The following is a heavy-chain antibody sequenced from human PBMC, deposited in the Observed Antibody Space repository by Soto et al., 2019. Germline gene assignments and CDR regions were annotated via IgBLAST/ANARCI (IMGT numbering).Heavy chain of an antibody. V-gene: IGHV1-3*01. CDR2: INAGNSDT. D-gene: IGHD3-22*01. J-gene: IGHJ4*02. CDR3: AKYFSMVVVAHGY. Sequence: RASVKVSCKASGYTFTSYAMHWVRQAPGQRLEWMGWINAGNSDTKYSQKFQGRVTITSDTSASTAYMELSSLRSEDTAVYYCAKYFSMVVVAHGYWTQGTLVTVSS. CDR1: GYTFTSYA.